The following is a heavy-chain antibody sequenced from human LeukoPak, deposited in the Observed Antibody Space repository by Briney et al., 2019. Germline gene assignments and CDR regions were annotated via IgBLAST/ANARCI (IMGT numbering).Heavy chain of an antibody. Sequence: ASVKVSCKASGYTFTSYGISWVRQAPGQGLEWMGWISAYNGNTNYAQKLQGRVTMTTDTSTSTAYMELRSLRSDDTAVYYCAGTYRGDSSGYYFDYWGQGTLVTVSS. V-gene: IGHV1-18*01. CDR2: ISAYNGNT. CDR3: AGTYRGDSSGYYFDY. D-gene: IGHD3-22*01. J-gene: IGHJ4*02. CDR1: GYTFTSYG.